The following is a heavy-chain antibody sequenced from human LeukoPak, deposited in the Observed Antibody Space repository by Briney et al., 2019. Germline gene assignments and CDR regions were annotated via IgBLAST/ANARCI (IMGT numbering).Heavy chain of an antibody. CDR2: IYYSGST. CDR1: GGSISSYY. CDR3: ARGGCSGGSCYSVWFDP. J-gene: IGHJ5*02. V-gene: IGHV4-59*01. Sequence: KPSETLSLTCTVSGGSISSYYWSWIRQPPGKGLEWIGYIYYSGSTNYNPSLKSRVTISVDTSKNQFSLKLSSVTAADTAVYYCARGGCSGGSCYSVWFDPWGQGTLVTVSS. D-gene: IGHD2-15*01.